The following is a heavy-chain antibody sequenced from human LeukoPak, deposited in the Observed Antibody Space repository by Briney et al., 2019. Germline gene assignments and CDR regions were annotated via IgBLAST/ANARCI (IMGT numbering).Heavy chain of an antibody. CDR2: IYYSGST. V-gene: IGHV4-59*01. Sequence: PSETLSLTCTVSGGSISGYYWSWIRQPPGKGLEWIGYIYYSGSTNYNPSLKSRVTISVDTSKNQFSLKLSSVTAADTAVYYCARAVEEYYDFWSGKGGWFDPWGQGTLVTVSS. D-gene: IGHD3-3*01. J-gene: IGHJ5*02. CDR3: ARAVEEYYDFWSGKGGWFDP. CDR1: GGSISGYY.